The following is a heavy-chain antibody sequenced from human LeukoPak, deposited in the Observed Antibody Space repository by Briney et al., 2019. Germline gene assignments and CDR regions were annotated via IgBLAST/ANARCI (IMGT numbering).Heavy chain of an antibody. Sequence: GGSLRLSCAASGLTFSNYAMSWVRQAPGRGLDCVSTLSDSGTSTYYADSVKGRFTISRDNSKNTLYLQMDSLRVEDTAIYYCAKVPYSDYGSGRPPFMDVWGQGTTVAVSS. J-gene: IGHJ6*02. D-gene: IGHD3-10*01. CDR3: AKVPYSDYGSGRPPFMDV. CDR2: LSDSGTST. CDR1: GLTFSNYA. V-gene: IGHV3-23*01.